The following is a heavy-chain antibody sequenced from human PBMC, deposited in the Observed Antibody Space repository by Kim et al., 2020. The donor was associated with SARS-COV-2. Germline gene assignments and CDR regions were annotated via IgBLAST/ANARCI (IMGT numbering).Heavy chain of an antibody. CDR3: AREVVYDYVWGSYGVFDY. J-gene: IGHJ4*02. D-gene: IGHD3-16*01. Sequence: KGRFTISRDNYKNTLYLQMNSLRAEDTAVYYCAREVVYDYVWGSYGVFDYWGQGTLVTVSS. V-gene: IGHV3-30*01.